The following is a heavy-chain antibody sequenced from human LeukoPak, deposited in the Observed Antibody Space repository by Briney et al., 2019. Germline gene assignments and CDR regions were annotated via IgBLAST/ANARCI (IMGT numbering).Heavy chain of an antibody. V-gene: IGHV3-48*01. CDR1: GFTFSSYS. J-gene: IGHJ3*01. Sequence: GGSLRLSCAASGFTFSSYSLNRVRQAPGKGLEWVSYISASSGNIKYADSVKGRFTISRDNAKNSLYLQMNSLRAEDTAVYYCARDYLWAFDFWGQGTMVTVPS. D-gene: IGHD3-16*01. CDR2: ISASSGNI. CDR3: ARDYLWAFDF.